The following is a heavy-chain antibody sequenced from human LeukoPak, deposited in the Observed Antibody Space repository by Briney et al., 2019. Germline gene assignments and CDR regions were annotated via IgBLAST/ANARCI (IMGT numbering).Heavy chain of an antibody. J-gene: IGHJ1*01. D-gene: IGHD6-13*01. CDR2: VSHTGIT. CDR3: ARAIAARSAEYFQH. V-gene: IGHV4-38-2*02. Sequence: SETLSLTCTVSAYSIASGFYWGWIRQPPGKGLEWIATVSHTGITSYNPSLKSRVTISTDTFKNQFSLNLSSVTAADTAVYYCARAIAARSAEYFQHWGQGTLVTVSS. CDR1: AYSIASGFY.